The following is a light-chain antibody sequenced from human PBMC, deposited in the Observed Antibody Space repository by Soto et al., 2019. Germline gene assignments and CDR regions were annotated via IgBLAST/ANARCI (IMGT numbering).Light chain of an antibody. CDR1: SSDVGGYNY. CDR2: DVS. Sequence: QSALTQPASVSGSPGQSITISCTGTSSDVGGYNYVSWYQPHPGKAPTLMIYDVSNRPSGVSNRFSGSKSGNTASLTISGLPAEDEADYYCSSYTGSRTYVVFGGGTKVTVL. CDR3: SSYTGSRTYVV. J-gene: IGLJ2*01. V-gene: IGLV2-14*01.